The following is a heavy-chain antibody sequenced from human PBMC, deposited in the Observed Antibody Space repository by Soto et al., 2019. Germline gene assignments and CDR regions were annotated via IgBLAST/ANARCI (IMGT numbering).Heavy chain of an antibody. CDR2: IYYSGNT. J-gene: IGHJ4*02. CDR1: VGSISSYY. D-gene: IGHD3-10*01. V-gene: IGHV4-59*12. CDR3: ARANGSGSYYKSVSGLDY. Sequence: SETLSLTCTVSVGSISSYYWSWIRQPPGKGLEWIGYIYYSGNTNYNTSLKSRVNISVDTSKNQFSLELSSVTAEDTAVYYCARANGSGSYYKSVSGLDYWGQGTLVTVSS.